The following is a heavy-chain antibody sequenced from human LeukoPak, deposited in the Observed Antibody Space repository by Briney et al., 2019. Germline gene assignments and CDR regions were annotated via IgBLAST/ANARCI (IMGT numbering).Heavy chain of an antibody. V-gene: IGHV1-2*02. J-gene: IGHJ4*02. D-gene: IGHD2-8*01. CDR1: GYTFTSYG. CDR3: ARDNVLMVYVDY. CDR2: INPNSGGT. Sequence: ASVKVSCKASGYTFTSYGISWVRQAPGQGLEWMGWINPNSGGTNYAQKFQGRVTMTRDTSISTAYMELSRLRSDDTAVYYCARDNVLMVYVDYWGQGTLVTVSS.